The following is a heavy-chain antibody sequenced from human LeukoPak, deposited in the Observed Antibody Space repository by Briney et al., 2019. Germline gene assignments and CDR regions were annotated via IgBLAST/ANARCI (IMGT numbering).Heavy chain of an antibody. CDR3: ARDYYDSSGNSGGAHFDY. CDR1: GYTFTSYG. CDR2: ISAYNGNT. V-gene: IGHV1-18*01. Sequence: ASVKVSCKASGYTFTSYGISWVRQAPGQGLEWMGWISAYNGNTNYAQKLQGRVTMTTDTSTSTAYMELRSLRSDDTAVYYCARDYYDSSGNSGGAHFDYWGQGTLVTVSS. D-gene: IGHD3-22*01. J-gene: IGHJ4*02.